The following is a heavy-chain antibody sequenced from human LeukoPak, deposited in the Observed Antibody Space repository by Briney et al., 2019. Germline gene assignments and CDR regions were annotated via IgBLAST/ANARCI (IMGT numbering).Heavy chain of an antibody. CDR2: ISSSSSYI. CDR1: GVTFGSYS. D-gene: IGHD2-2*01. J-gene: IGHJ4*02. CDR3: ARDPGRCTSSSCYPDY. V-gene: IGHV3-21*01. Sequence: PGGSLRLSCAASGVTFGSYSMNWVRQAPGKGLEWVSSISSSSSYIYYADSVKGRFTISRDNAKNSLYLQMNGLRAEDTAVYYCARDPGRCTSSSCYPDYWGQRTLVTVSS.